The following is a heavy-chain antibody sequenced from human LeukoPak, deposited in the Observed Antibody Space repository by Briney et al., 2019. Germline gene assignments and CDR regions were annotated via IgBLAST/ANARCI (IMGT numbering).Heavy chain of an antibody. J-gene: IGHJ4*02. V-gene: IGHV3-64*04. Sequence: PGGSLRLSCSASGFTFSRYGMHWVRQAPGKGLEYVSAIVSNGDSTYYADSVKGRFTISRDNAKNSLYLQMNSLRDEDTAVYYCARDSSGTYWGQGTLVTVSS. CDR2: IVSNGDST. CDR1: GFTFSRYG. D-gene: IGHD6-19*01. CDR3: ARDSSGTY.